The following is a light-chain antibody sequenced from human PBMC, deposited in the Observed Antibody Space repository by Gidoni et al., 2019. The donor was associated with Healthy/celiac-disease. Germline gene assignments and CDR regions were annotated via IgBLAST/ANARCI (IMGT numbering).Light chain of an antibody. CDR2: WAA. V-gene: IGKV4-1*01. Sequence: EIVMTQSPDSMAVSLGERATINCKSSQSVLYSSNHKHYLAWYQQKPGQPPKLLIYWAATRESGVPDRFSGSWSGTDFSLTISSLQAEDVAVYYCQQYYSTPYTFGQGTKLEIK. CDR3: QQYYSTPYT. J-gene: IGKJ2*01. CDR1: QSVLYSSNHKHY.